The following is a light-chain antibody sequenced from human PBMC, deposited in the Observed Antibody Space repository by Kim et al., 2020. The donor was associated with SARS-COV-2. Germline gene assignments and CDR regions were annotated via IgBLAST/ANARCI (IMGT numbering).Light chain of an antibody. CDR1: QSVSSY. CDR3: QQRSNWPPYT. V-gene: IGKV3-11*01. Sequence: LAPGERATLACRASQSVSSYLAWYQQKPGQAPRLLIYDASNRATGIPARFSGSGSGTDFTLTISSLEPEDFAVYYCQQRSNWPPYTFGQGTKLEI. J-gene: IGKJ2*01. CDR2: DAS.